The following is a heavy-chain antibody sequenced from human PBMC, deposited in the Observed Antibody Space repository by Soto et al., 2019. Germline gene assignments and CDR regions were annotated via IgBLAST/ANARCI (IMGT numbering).Heavy chain of an antibody. Sequence: ASVKVSCKVSGYTLTELSMHWVRQAPGKGLEWMGGFDPEDGETIYAQKFQGRVTTTEDTSTDTAYMELSSLRSEDTAVYYCATDLARGRYDYIWGSSSWYPPRPVAEYFQHWGQGTLVTVSS. D-gene: IGHD3-16*01. V-gene: IGHV1-24*01. CDR2: FDPEDGET. J-gene: IGHJ1*01. CDR1: GYTLTELS. CDR3: ATDLARGRYDYIWGSSSWYPPRPVAEYFQH.